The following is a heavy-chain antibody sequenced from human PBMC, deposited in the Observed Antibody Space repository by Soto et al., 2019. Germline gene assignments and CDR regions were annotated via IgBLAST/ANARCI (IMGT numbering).Heavy chain of an antibody. V-gene: IGHV3-9*01. CDR3: AKDSLHGMAGTQSAEYFQH. D-gene: IGHD6-19*01. CDR2: ISWNSGSI. CDR1: GFTFDDYA. J-gene: IGHJ1*01. Sequence: TGGSLRLSCAASGFTFDDYAMHWVRQAPGEGLEWVSGISWNSGSIGYADSVKGRFTISRDNAKNSLYLQMNSLRAEDTALYYCAKDSLHGMAGTQSAEYFQHWGQGTLVTVSS.